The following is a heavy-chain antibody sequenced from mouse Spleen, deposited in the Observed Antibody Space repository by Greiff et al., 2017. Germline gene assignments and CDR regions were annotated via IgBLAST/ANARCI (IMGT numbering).Heavy chain of an antibody. Sequence: EVKLQESGGGLVKPGGSLKLSCAASGFTFSDYGMHWVRQAPEKGLEWVAYISSGSSTIYYADTVKGRFTISRDNAKNTLFLQMTSLRSEDTAMYYCARGGNYAMDYWGQGTSVTVSS. J-gene: IGHJ4*01. CDR2: ISSGSSTI. CDR1: GFTFSDYG. V-gene: IGHV5-17*01. CDR3: ARGGNYAMDY.